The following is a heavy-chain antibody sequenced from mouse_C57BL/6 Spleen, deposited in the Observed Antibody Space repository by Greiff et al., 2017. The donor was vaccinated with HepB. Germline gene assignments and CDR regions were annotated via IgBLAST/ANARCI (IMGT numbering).Heavy chain of an antibody. CDR2: FYPGSGSI. CDR3: ARHETPHYYGSSLFAY. J-gene: IGHJ3*01. CDR1: GYTFTEYT. V-gene: IGHV1-62-2*01. D-gene: IGHD1-1*01. Sequence: QVHVKQSGAELVKPGASVKLSCKASGYTFTEYTIHWVKQRSGQGLEWIGWFYPGSGSIKYNEKFKDKATLTADKSSSTVYMELSRLTSEDSAVYFCARHETPHYYGSSLFAYWGQGTLVTVSA.